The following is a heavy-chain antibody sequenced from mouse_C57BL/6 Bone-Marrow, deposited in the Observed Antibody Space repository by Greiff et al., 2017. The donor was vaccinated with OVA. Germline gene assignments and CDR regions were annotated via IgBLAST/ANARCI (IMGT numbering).Heavy chain of an antibody. Sequence: QVQLQQSGAELMKPGASVKLSCKATGYTFTGYWIEWVKQRPGQGLEWIGEILPGSGSTNYNEKFKGKATLTADKSSNTAYMKLSSLATEDSAICYCARYEMDYWGQGTTLTVSS. CDR3: ARYEMDY. J-gene: IGHJ2*01. V-gene: IGHV1-9*01. D-gene: IGHD2-12*01. CDR2: ILPGSGST. CDR1: GYTFTGYW.